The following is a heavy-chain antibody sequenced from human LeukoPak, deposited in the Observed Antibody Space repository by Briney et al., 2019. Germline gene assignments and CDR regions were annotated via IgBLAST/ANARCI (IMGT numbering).Heavy chain of an antibody. CDR1: GGSISSYY. CDR3: ARDYCSSTSCSHWGY. D-gene: IGHD2-2*01. Sequence: SETLSLTCIVSGGSISSYYWSWIRQPAGKGLEWIGRFYTSESSNYNPSLKSRVTMSVDTSKNQFSLKLSSVTAADTAVYYCARDYCSSTSCSHWGYWGQGTLVTVSS. CDR2: FYTSESS. V-gene: IGHV4-4*07. J-gene: IGHJ4*02.